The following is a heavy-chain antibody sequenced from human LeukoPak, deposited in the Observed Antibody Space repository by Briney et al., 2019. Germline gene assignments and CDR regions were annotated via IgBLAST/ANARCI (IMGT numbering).Heavy chain of an antibody. V-gene: IGHV3-23*01. J-gene: IGHJ4*02. D-gene: IGHD5-18*01. CDR3: AKGSGYSYGIDY. CDR2: ISDSGDRT. Sequence: PGGSLRLSCAASGFTFSGYVMGWVRQAPGKGLEWVSGISDSGDRTYYADSVKGRFTISRDNSKNTLYLQMNSLRAEDTAVYYCAKGSGYSYGIDYWGQGTLVTVSS. CDR1: GFTFSGYV.